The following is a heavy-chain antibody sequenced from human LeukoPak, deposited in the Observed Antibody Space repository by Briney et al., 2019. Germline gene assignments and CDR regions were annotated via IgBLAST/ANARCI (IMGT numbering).Heavy chain of an antibody. CDR2: IYYSGST. V-gene: IGHV4-39*07. CDR1: GGSISSSSYY. Sequence: SETLSLTCTVSGGSISSSSYYWGWIRQPPGKVLEWIGSIYYSGSTYYNPSLKSRVTISVDTSKNQFSLKLSSVNAADTAVYYCARDYRYYDGSGYYFWAFDIWGQGTMVTVSS. J-gene: IGHJ3*02. D-gene: IGHD3-22*01. CDR3: ARDYRYYDGSGYYFWAFDI.